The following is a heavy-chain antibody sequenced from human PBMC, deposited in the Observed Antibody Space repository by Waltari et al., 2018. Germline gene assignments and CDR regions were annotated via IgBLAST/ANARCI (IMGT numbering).Heavy chain of an antibody. Sequence: QVQLVQSGAEVKKPGSSVKVSCKASGGTFSSHSISWVRQAPGQGLEWMGVIIVILGIANYAQKFQDRLTITADESTSTAYMELSSLRSDDTAVYYCARDEGATDPVYWWFDPWGQGTLVTVSS. D-gene: IGHD1-26*01. J-gene: IGHJ5*02. V-gene: IGHV1-69*04. CDR1: GGTFSSHS. CDR3: ARDEGATDPVYWWFDP. CDR2: IIVILGIA.